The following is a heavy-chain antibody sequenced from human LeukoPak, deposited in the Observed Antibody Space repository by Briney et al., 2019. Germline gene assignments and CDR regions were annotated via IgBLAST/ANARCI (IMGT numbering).Heavy chain of an antibody. D-gene: IGHD3-10*01. CDR3: ATYAGSSSKYFRD. V-gene: IGHV5-51*01. CDR1: GYSFTNYW. J-gene: IGHJ1*01. CDR2: IYPGDSDT. Sequence: GASLQISCKASGYSFTNYWIGWVRQMPGKGLEWMGIIYPGDSDTRYSPSFQGQVTISADKSISTAYLQRSSLQASDTAIYYCATYAGSSSKYFRDWGQGTLVTVSS.